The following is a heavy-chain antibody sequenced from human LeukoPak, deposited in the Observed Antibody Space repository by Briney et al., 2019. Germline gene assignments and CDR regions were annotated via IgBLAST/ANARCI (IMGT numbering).Heavy chain of an antibody. J-gene: IGHJ3*02. CDR2: INPSGGST. Sequence: ASVKVSCKASGYTFTSYYMHWVRQAPGQGLEWMGVINPSGGSTSHAQKFQGRVTMTRDTSTSTVYMELSSLRSEDTAVYYCARFASWDAFDIWGQGTMVTVSS. CDR3: ARFASWDAFDI. V-gene: IGHV1-46*01. CDR1: GYTFTSYY.